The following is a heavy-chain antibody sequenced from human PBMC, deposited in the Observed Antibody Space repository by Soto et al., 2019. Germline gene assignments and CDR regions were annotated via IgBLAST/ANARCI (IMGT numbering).Heavy chain of an antibody. CDR1: GFTFSSYG. J-gene: IGHJ4*02. Sequence: QVQLVESGGGVVQPGRSLRLSCAASGFTFSSYGMHWVRQAPGKGLEWVALLWFDGHNKYYADSVQGRFTISRDNSKNTLYLQVNSLRAEDTAVDYCARDEDGGALDYWGQGALDTVAS. CDR2: LWFDGHNK. D-gene: IGHD4-17*01. V-gene: IGHV3-33*01. CDR3: ARDEDGGALDY.